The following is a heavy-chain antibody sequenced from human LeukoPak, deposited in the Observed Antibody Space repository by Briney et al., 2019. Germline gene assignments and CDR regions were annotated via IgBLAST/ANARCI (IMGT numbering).Heavy chain of an antibody. Sequence: SQTLSLTCALSGDSVSSNSAAWNWVRQSPSRGLEWLGRTYYRSKWYNDYAVSVKSRITINPDTSKNQFSLQLNSVTPEDTAVYHCARDLRGYSYGLDYYYGMDVWGKGTTVTVSS. CDR3: ARDLRGYSYGLDYYYGMDV. CDR2: TYYRSKWYN. CDR1: GDSVSSNSAA. J-gene: IGHJ6*04. V-gene: IGHV6-1*01. D-gene: IGHD5-18*01.